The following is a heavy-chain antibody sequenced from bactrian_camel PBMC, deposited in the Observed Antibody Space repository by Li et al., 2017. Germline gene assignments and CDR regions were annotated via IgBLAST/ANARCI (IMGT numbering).Heavy chain of an antibody. Sequence: QVQLVESGGGLVQPGGSLRLSCAASGFTFSSYGMSWVRQAPGKGLEWVSSIKSSDITVYSDSVKGRFTVSRDNAKNMVYLQMNSLKSEDTAVYYCVRGRALDYWGQGTQVTVS. J-gene: IGHJ4*01. CDR1: GFTFSSYG. V-gene: IGHV3S1*01. CDR3: VRGRALDY. CDR2: IKSSDIT.